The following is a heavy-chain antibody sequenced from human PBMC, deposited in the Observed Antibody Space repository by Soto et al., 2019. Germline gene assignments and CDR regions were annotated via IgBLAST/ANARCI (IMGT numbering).Heavy chain of an antibody. D-gene: IGHD3-16*01. V-gene: IGHV3-23*04. Sequence: EVQQVESGGGLVQPGGSLRLSCAASGFTVSSYATSWVRQAPGKGLEWVSVISGSGSTYSADSVKGRFTISRDSSKNTVYLQMNSLRAEDTAVYYCAKPLRFTFTTGYYMDVWGRGTTVTVSS. CDR1: GFTVSSYA. CDR2: ISGSGST. CDR3: AKPLRFTFTTGYYMDV. J-gene: IGHJ6*03.